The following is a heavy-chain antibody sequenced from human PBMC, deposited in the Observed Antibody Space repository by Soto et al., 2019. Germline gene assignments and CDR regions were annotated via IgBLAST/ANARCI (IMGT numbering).Heavy chain of an antibody. V-gene: IGHV4-61*01. D-gene: IGHD1-26*01. CDR3: ARDAAVVGATFDY. CDR1: GGSVSSGSYY. CDR2: IYYSGST. Sequence: SETLSLTCTVSGGSVSSGSYYWSWIRQPPGKGLEWIGYIYYSGSTNYNPSLKSRVTISVDTSKNQFSLELSSVTAADTAVYYCARDAAVVGATFDYWGQGTLVTVSS. J-gene: IGHJ4*02.